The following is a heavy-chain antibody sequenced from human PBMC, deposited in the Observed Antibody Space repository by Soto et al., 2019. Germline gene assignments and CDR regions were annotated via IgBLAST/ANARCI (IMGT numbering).Heavy chain of an antibody. V-gene: IGHV3-49*04. D-gene: IGHD5-12*01. CDR1: GFSFGDFA. J-gene: IGHJ4*02. CDR2: IKGTPYGATP. Sequence: GGSLRLSCMTSGFSFGDFAMAWVRQAPGKGLEWVGFIKGTPYGATPEYAASVGGRFTISRDDSRTTVYLQMRSLRTEDTAVYYCTRNSRYRNYGYYFDSWGQGTLVTVSS. CDR3: TRNSRYRNYGYYFDS.